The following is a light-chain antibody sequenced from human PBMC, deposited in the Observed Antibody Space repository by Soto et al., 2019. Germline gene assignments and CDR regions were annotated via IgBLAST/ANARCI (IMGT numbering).Light chain of an antibody. CDR3: QSYDNSLSVYV. Sequence: QSVLTQPPSVSGAPGQRVTISCTGSSSNIGAHYDVHWYQQLPGTAPKLLIYGNSNRPSGVPDRFSGSKSGTSASLAITGRQADDEADYYCQSYDNSLSVYVFGTGTKVTVL. CDR1: SSNIGAHYD. J-gene: IGLJ1*01. CDR2: GNS. V-gene: IGLV1-40*01.